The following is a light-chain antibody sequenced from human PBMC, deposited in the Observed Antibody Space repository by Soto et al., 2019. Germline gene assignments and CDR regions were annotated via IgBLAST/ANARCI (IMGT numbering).Light chain of an antibody. CDR2: EVS. CDR1: ESLLHITGETF. CDR3: MQSTQLPPT. Sequence: IVLTQSPLSLPVTPGEPSSISFSSSESLLHITGETFLFWYLQKPGQSPQLLIYEVSTRVSGVPDRFSGSGSGTDFTLEISRVETDDVGIYYCMQSTQLPPTFGQGTRLEI. V-gene: IGKV2D-29*02. J-gene: IGKJ5*01.